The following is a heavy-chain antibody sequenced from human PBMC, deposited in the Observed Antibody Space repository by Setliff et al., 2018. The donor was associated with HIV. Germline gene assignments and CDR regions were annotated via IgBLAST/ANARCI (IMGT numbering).Heavy chain of an antibody. CDR3: ARGVLYGHYSYYYYMDV. CDR1: GYTFSDYY. V-gene: IGHV1-8*02. D-gene: IGHD3-10*01. CDR2: INGKSGNV. J-gene: IGHJ6*03. Sequence: ASVKVSCKASGYTFSDYYLHWVRQAPGQGLEWMGWINGKSGNVGYAKKFQGRITMSRNTSISTAYMDLSSLRFEDTAVYYCARGVLYGHYSYYYYMDVWGKGTTVTVSS.